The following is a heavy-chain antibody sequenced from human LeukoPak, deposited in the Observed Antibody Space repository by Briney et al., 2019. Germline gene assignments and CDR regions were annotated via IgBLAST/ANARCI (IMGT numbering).Heavy chain of an antibody. V-gene: IGHV4-39*01. D-gene: IGHD2-2*01. CDR3: ARVIVVVPAAKGGYYMDV. CDR2: IYYSGST. CDR1: GGSISSSSYY. Sequence: SETLSLTCIVSGGSISSSSYYWGWIRQPPGKGLEWIGSIYYSGSTYYNPSLKSRVTISVDTSKNQFSLKLSSVTAADTAVYYCARVIVVVPAAKGGYYMDVWGKGTTVTVSS. J-gene: IGHJ6*03.